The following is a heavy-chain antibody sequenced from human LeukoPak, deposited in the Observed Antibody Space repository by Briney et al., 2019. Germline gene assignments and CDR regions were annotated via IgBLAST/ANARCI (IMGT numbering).Heavy chain of an antibody. D-gene: IGHD2-2*01. CDR1: GYTFTSYA. J-gene: IGHJ6*02. CDR2: IIPIFGTA. CDR3: AREFVPSQYGMDV. V-gene: IGHV1-69*13. Sequence: SVKVSCKASGYTFTSYAISWVRQAPGQGLEWMGGIIPIFGTANYAQKFQGRVTITADESTSTAYMELSSLRSEDTAVYYCAREFVPSQYGMDVWGQGTTVTVSS.